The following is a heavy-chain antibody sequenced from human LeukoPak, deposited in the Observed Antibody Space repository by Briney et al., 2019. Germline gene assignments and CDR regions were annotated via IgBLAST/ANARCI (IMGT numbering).Heavy chain of an antibody. V-gene: IGHV3-21*01. CDR2: ISSSSTYI. CDR1: GFIFSSYC. CDR3: ARGKTAVDY. D-gene: IGHD1-1*01. J-gene: IGHJ4*02. Sequence: KTGGSLRLSCAASGFIFSSYCMNWVRQAPGKGLEWVSSISSSSTYIYYADSVKGRFTISRDNAKNSLYLQMNSLRAEDTAVYYCARGKTAVDYWGQGTLVTVSS.